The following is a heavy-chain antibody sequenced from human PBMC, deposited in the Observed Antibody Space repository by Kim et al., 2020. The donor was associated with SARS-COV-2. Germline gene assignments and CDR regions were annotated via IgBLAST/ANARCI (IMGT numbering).Heavy chain of an antibody. CDR2: SSK. Sequence: SSKYYADSVKGRLTISRDNSKNTLDLQMNSLGVEDAAVYYCARENNAFDIWGQGTRVTVSS. J-gene: IGHJ3*02. V-gene: IGHV3-30*01. CDR3: ARENNAFDI.